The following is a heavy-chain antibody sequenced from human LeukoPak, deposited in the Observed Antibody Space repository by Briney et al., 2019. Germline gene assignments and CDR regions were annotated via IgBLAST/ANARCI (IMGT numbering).Heavy chain of an antibody. CDR2: INPNSGNT. CDR1: GGTFSSYA. J-gene: IGHJ4*02. Sequence: GASVKVSCKASGGTFSSYAISWVRQATGQGLEWMGWINPNSGNTDYAQKFQGRVTITRDTSISTAYMELSSLRSEDTAVYYCARGMGHRGQEHSYVYYFDYWGQGPLVTVSS. V-gene: IGHV1-8*03. CDR3: ARGMGHRGQEHSYVYYFDY. D-gene: IGHD5-18*01.